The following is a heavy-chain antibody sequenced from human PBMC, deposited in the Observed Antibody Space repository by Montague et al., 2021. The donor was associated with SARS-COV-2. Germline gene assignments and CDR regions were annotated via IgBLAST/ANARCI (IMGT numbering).Heavy chain of an antibody. D-gene: IGHD4-11*01. CDR2: IYYSGGT. CDR1: GGSISSSSYY. CDR3: ARHASYDYSKDLYYYYYYGMDV. J-gene: IGHJ6*02. V-gene: IGHV4-39*01. Sequence: SETLSLTCTVSGGSISSSSYYWGRIRQPPGKGLEWIGGIYYSGGTYYNPSLKSRVTISVDTSKNQFSLKLSSVTAADTAVYYCARHASYDYSKDLYYYYYYGMDVWGQGTTVTVSS.